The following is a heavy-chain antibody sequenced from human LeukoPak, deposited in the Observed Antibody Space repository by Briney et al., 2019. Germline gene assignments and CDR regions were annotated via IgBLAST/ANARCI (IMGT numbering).Heavy chain of an antibody. CDR2: ISGRGGST. D-gene: IGHD2-2*02. V-gene: IGHV3-23*01. CDR3: AKLHCSSTSCYIDY. CDR1: GFTFSSYV. J-gene: IGHJ4*02. Sequence: PGGSLRLSCAASGFTFSSYVMSWVRQAPGEGLEWVSGISGRGGSTYYADSVKGRFTISTDNSKNTLYLQMNSLRAEDTAVYYCAKLHCSSTSCYIDYWGQGTLVTVSS.